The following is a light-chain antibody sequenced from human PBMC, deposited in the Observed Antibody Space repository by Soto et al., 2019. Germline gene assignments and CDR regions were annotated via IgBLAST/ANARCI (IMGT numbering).Light chain of an antibody. CDR3: QHYNAFSPWT. J-gene: IGKJ1*01. V-gene: IGKV1-5*01. CDR1: QNISSC. CDR2: DAS. Sequence: DILMTQSPSALSASVGDRVTLTCRASQNISSCLAWYQQKPGKAPKSLIYDASSWESGVPPRLSGSGSGTEFTLPISNMQHDDSSTDYYQHYNAFSPWTFGQGTKVEIK.